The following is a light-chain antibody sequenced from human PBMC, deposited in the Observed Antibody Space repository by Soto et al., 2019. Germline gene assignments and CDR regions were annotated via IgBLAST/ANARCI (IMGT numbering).Light chain of an antibody. Sequence: DLQLTQSPSFLSASVGDRVTITCRASQGISSYLAWYQQKPGKAPKLLIYAASTLQSGVPSTFSGSGSGTEFTLTISSLQPEDFATYYCQQLDSFRITFGQGTRLEIK. V-gene: IGKV1-9*01. J-gene: IGKJ5*01. CDR3: QQLDSFRIT. CDR2: AAS. CDR1: QGISSY.